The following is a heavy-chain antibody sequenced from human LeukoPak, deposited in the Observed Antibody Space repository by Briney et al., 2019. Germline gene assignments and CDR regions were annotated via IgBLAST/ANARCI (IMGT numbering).Heavy chain of an antibody. D-gene: IGHD6-19*01. CDR3: ARGAYSSGWYDYYYYGMDV. V-gene: IGHV1-8*01. J-gene: IGHJ6*02. CDR2: MNPNSGNT. CDR1: GYTFTSYD. Sequence: GASVKFSCKASGYTFTSYDINCVRQATGQGLEWMGWMNPNSGNTGYAQKFQGRVTMTRNTSISTAYMELSSLRSEDTAVYYCARGAYSSGWYDYYYYGMDVWGQGTTVTVSS.